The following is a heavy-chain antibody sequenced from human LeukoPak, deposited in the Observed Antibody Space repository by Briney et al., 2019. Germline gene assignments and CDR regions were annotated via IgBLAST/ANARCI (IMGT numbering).Heavy chain of an antibody. Sequence: SGPTLVKPTQTLTLTCTFSGFSLSSGVVGVGWIRQPPGKALEWLALIYWNDDKRYSPSLKNRLAITKDTSENQVVLTLTNMEPVDTATYYCTHTVDYGGNPNDYWGQGTLVTVSS. J-gene: IGHJ4*02. CDR2: IYWNDDK. V-gene: IGHV2-5*01. D-gene: IGHD4-23*01. CDR1: GFSLSSGVVG. CDR3: THTVDYGGNPNDY.